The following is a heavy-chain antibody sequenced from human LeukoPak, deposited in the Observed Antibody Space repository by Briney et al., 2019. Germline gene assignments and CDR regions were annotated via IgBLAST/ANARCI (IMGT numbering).Heavy chain of an antibody. CDR2: ISSSSSYI. Sequence: GGSLRLSCAASGFTFSSYRMNWVRQAPGKGLEWVSSISSSSSYIYYADSVKGRFTISRDNAKNSLYLQMNSLRAEDTAVYYCASYYDFWSGYYTYYLDYWGQGTLVTVSS. CDR1: GFTFSSYR. J-gene: IGHJ4*02. V-gene: IGHV3-21*01. D-gene: IGHD3-3*01. CDR3: ASYYDFWSGYYTYYLDY.